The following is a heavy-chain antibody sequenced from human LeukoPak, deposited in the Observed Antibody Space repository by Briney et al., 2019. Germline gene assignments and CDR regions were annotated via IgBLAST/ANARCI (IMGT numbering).Heavy chain of an antibody. CDR1: GFTFSTYW. D-gene: IGHD4-17*01. V-gene: IGHV3-74*01. J-gene: IGHJ4*02. Sequence: GGSLRLSCAASGFTFSTYWMHWVRQAPGKGLVWVSRINSDGSSTTYADSVKGRFTISRDNAKNTLYLQMNSLRAEDTAVYYCARNHDYGGVDYFDYWGQGTLVTVSS. CDR3: ARNHDYGGVDYFDY. CDR2: INSDGSST.